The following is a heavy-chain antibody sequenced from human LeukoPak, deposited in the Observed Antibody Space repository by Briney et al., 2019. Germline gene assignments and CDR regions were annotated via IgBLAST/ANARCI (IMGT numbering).Heavy chain of an antibody. CDR3: ARDRMVATHDY. Sequence: PSETLSLTCTVSGGSISSYYWSWIRQPPGKGLEWIGSIYHSGSTYYNPSLKSRVTISVDTSKNQFSLKLSSVTAADTAVYYCARDRMVATHDYWGQGTLVTVSS. CDR2: IYHSGST. J-gene: IGHJ4*02. V-gene: IGHV4-38-2*02. CDR1: GGSISSYY. D-gene: IGHD5-12*01.